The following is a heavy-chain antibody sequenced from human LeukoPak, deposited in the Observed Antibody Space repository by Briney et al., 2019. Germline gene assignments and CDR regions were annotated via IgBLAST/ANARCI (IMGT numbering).Heavy chain of an antibody. CDR2: ISYDGSNK. CDR1: EFTFSMYG. D-gene: IGHD3/OR15-3a*01. V-gene: IGHV3-30*18. J-gene: IGHJ3*02. CDR3: AKEMGLDYWDAFDI. Sequence: GGSLRLSCVASEFTFSMYGMHWVRQAPGKGLEWVAVISYDGSNKYYADSVKGRLTISRDNSKNTLYVQMNSLRAEDTAVYYCAKEMGLDYWDAFDIWGQGTMVSVSS.